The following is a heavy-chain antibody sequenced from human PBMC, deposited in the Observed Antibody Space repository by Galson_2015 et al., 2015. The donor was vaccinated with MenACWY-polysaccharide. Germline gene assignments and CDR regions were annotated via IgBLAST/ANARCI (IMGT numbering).Heavy chain of an antibody. V-gene: IGHV3-74*01. CDR1: GFTFGSSA. Sequence: EAYGFTFGSSAMSWGDQASGTGVVWVSRSHADGDATDSADSGRGRCTIARDNAKNPVCLEMNRLRADDTAVYYCTMAGAKYCRGSSVSFNCFDPWGQGTLVTVSS. D-gene: IGHD2-8*02. J-gene: IGHJ5*02. CDR3: TMAGAKYCRGSSVSFNCFDP. CDR2: SHADGDAT.